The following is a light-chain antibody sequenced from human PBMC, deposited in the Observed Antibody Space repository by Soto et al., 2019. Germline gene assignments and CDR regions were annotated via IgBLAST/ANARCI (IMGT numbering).Light chain of an antibody. CDR2: DAS. J-gene: IGKJ4*01. Sequence: LTQYPSSXSGSPGERVTMRCRASQDVSRSVGWYQKKKGKAXEXXXSDASNMQSGVHSRLRGSGSGTDFNIKISRLPPEDFATYYCHGLWNYPLTFGGGTQVDI. V-gene: IGKV1-9*01. CDR3: HGLWNYPLT. CDR1: QDVSRS.